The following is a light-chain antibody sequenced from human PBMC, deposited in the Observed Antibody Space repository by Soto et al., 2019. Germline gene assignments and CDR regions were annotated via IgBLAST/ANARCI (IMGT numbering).Light chain of an antibody. V-gene: IGLV2-14*01. J-gene: IGLJ1*01. CDR1: SSDFGTYNS. Sequence: QSVLPQPASVSGSPGQSITISCTGTSSDFGTYNSVSWYQQHPGKAPKVMISDVTNRPSGVSSRFSGSKSGNTASLTISGLQAVDEADYYCSSYTISGNYVFVTGTKVTVL. CDR2: DVT. CDR3: SSYTISGNYV.